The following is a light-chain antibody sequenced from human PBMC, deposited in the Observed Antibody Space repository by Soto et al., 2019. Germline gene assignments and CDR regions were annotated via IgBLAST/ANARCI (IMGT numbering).Light chain of an antibody. CDR1: QTISSW. CDR2: DAS. CDR3: QQFGDLTFI. J-gene: IGKJ5*01. V-gene: IGKV1-33*01. Sequence: DIQMTQSPSTLSGSVGDRVTITCRASQTISSWLAWYQQKPGKAPRLLIYDASDLETGVPSRFSGSGSGTDFTLTISNLQPEDIATYYCQQFGDLTFIFGQGTRLEIK.